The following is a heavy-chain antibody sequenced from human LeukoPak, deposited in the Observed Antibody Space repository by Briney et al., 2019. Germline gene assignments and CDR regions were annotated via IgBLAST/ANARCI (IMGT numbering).Heavy chain of an antibody. CDR2: IRSKANSYAT. CDR1: GFTFSGSA. V-gene: IGHV3-73*01. J-gene: IGHJ6*03. Sequence: GGSLRLSCAASGFTFSGSAMHWVRQASGKGLEWVGRIRSKANSYATAYAASVKGRFTISRDDSKNTAYLQMNSLKTEDTAVXXXTSGLGGSYYXXYXDVWGKXXXVXXSS. D-gene: IGHD1-26*01. CDR3: TSGLGGSYYXXYXDV.